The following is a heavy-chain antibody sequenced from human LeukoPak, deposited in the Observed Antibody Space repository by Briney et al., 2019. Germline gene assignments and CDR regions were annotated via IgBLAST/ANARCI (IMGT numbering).Heavy chain of an antibody. Sequence: SETLSHTCAVYGGSFSGYYWSWIRQPPGKGLEWIGEINHSGSTNYNPSLKSRVTISVDTSKNQFSLKLSSVTAADTAVYYCARAPIAAGGTENFDYWGQGTLVTVSS. J-gene: IGHJ4*02. CDR2: INHSGST. CDR1: GGSFSGYY. CDR3: ARAPIAAGGTENFDY. V-gene: IGHV4-34*01. D-gene: IGHD6-13*01.